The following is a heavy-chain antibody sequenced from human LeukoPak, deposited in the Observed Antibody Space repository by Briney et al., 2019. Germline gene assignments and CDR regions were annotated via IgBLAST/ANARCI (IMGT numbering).Heavy chain of an antibody. CDR3: AREEMYYYDSSGYYPDAFDI. CDR2: IYYSGST. Sequence: SETLSLTCAVPGGSISSYYWSWIRQPPGKGLEWIGYIYYSGSTNYNPSLKSRVTISVDTSKNQFSLKLSSVTAADTAVYYCAREEMYYYDSSGYYPDAFDIWGQGTMVTVSS. D-gene: IGHD3-22*01. V-gene: IGHV4-59*01. CDR1: GGSISSYY. J-gene: IGHJ3*02.